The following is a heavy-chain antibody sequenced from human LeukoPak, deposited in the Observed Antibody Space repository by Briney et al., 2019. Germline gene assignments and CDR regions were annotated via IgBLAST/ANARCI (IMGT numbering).Heavy chain of an antibody. CDR1: GGSISSYY. J-gene: IGHJ4*02. V-gene: IGHV4-59*04. Sequence: SETLSLTCTVSGGSISSYYWSWIRQPPGKGLEWIGNIYHSGNTYYNPSLKSRVTISVDTSKNQFSLRVRSVTAADTAAYYCARAVGPDRPFDYWGQGSLVTVSS. D-gene: IGHD1-14*01. CDR2: IYHSGNT. CDR3: ARAVGPDRPFDY.